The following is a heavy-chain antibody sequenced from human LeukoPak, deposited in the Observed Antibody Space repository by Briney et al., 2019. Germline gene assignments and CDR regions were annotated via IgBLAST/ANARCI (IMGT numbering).Heavy chain of an antibody. CDR3: ARQRYQLLHDAFDI. V-gene: IGHV4-59*08. CDR2: IYYSGST. J-gene: IGHJ3*02. CDR1: GGSISSYY. Sequence: SETVSLTCTGSGGSISSYYWRWIPQAPGKGLEGIVYIYYSGSTNYTPSLTSRDTISVHTSNTQFSLTLSSVTDTDPAVYYSARQRYQLLHDAFDIWGQGTMVTVSS. D-gene: IGHD2-2*01.